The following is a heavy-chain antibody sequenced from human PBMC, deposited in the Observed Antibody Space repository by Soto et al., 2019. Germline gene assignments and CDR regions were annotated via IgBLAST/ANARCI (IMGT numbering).Heavy chain of an antibody. V-gene: IGHV3-7*01. CDR2: IKQDGSEK. CDR3: ARDRFAYYYGSSASTHFEY. D-gene: IGHD3-22*01. Sequence: EVQLVESGGGLVQPGGSLRLSCAASGFTFRSYWMSWVRQAPGKGLEWVANIKQDGSEKYYVDSVKGRFTISRDNAKNSLYLQMNSLRAEDTAVYYCARDRFAYYYGSSASTHFEYWGQGTLVTVSS. J-gene: IGHJ4*02. CDR1: GFTFRSYW.